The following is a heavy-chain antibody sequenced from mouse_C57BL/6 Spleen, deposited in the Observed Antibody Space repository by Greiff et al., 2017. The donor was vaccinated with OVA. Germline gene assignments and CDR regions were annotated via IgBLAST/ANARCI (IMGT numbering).Heavy chain of an antibody. V-gene: IGHV1-15*01. J-gene: IGHJ1*03. CDR3: TSSITTVVADWYFDV. D-gene: IGHD1-1*01. CDR1: GYTFTDYE. CDR2: IDPETGGT. Sequence: QVQLKESGAELARPGASVTLSCKASGYTFTDYEMHWVKQTPVHGLEWIGAIDPETGGTAYNQKFKGKAILTADKSSSTAYMELRSLTSEDAAVYYCTSSITTVVADWYFDVWGTGTTVTVSS.